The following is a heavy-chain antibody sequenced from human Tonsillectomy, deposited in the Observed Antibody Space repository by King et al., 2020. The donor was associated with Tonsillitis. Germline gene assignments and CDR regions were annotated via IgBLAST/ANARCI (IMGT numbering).Heavy chain of an antibody. CDR2: ISYDGSNK. J-gene: IGHJ3*02. V-gene: IGHV3-30*18. CDR3: AKDRIAAAGITFAFDI. Sequence: VQLEESGGGVVQPGRSLRLSCAASGFTFSSYGMHWVRQAPGKGLEWVAVISYDGSNKYYADSVKGRFTISRDNSKNTLYLQMNSLRAEDTAVYYCAKDRIAAAGITFAFDIWGQGTMVTVSS. CDR1: GFTFSSYG. D-gene: IGHD6-13*01.